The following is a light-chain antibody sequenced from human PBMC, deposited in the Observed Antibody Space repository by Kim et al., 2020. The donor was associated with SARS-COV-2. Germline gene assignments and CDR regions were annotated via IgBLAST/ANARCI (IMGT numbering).Light chain of an antibody. V-gene: IGKV2-28*01. CDR2: LGS. CDR1: QSLLHSNGYNY. J-gene: IGKJ2*01. CDR3: MQALRTPHT. Sequence: DIVMTQSPLSLPVTPGEPASISCRSSQSLLHSNGYNYLDWYLQKPGQSPQLLIYLGSNRGSGVPDRFSGSGPGTDFTLKISRVEAEDVGVYYCMQALRTPHTFGQGTKLEI.